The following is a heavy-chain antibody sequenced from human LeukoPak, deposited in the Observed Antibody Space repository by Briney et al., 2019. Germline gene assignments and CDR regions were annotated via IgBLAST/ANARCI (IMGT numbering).Heavy chain of an antibody. CDR3: ATVGVGELAGYYDF. Sequence: PSETLSLMCTVSGVSLSSADYYWSWIRQRPGKGLEWIGYIHYRGNTYYNPSLKSRVVISVDASENQFSLKLDSVTAADTAVYYCATVGVGELAGYYDFWGQGTLVTVSS. D-gene: IGHD1-26*01. V-gene: IGHV4-31*03. CDR1: GVSLSSADYY. J-gene: IGHJ4*02. CDR2: IHYRGNT.